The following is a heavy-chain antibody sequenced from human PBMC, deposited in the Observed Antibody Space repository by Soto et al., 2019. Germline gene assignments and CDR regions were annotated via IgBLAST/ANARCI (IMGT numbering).Heavy chain of an antibody. J-gene: IGHJ6*02. CDR1: GGTISRYS. Sequence: QVQLVQSGAEVKKPGSSVKVSCKASGGTISRYSITWVRQAPGHGLEWIGRVIPIFGIPTYAQKFQGRVTITADDSRSTAYMELSSLRSDDTAVYYCAREDRDRETGLVPAAIDGMDVWGQGTTVTVSS. D-gene: IGHD2-2*01. V-gene: IGHV1-69*08. CDR3: AREDRDRETGLVPAAIDGMDV. CDR2: VIPIFGIP.